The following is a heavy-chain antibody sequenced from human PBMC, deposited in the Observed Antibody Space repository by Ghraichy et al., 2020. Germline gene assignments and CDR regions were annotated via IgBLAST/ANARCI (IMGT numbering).Heavy chain of an antibody. J-gene: IGHJ4*02. Sequence: GGSLRLSCAASGFTFSSYAMSWVRQAPGKGLEWVSVISDGGSDTFYADSVKGRLTISRDNSKNTVHLQMNSLRAEDTAVYYCAKGGARILGVTRHFDYWGQRPPSTDSS. CDR3: AKGGARILGVTRHFDY. CDR2: ISDGGSDT. CDR1: GFTFSSYA. D-gene: IGHD1-26*01. V-gene: IGHV3-23*01.